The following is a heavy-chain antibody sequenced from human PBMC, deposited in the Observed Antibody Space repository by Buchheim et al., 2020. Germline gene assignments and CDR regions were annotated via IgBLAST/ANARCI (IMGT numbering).Heavy chain of an antibody. J-gene: IGHJ4*02. D-gene: IGHD3-10*01. Sequence: QVQLQESGPRLVKPSGTLSLTCAVSGGSVSSANWWTWVRQPPGKGLEWIGEIYHSGRTDYSPSLKTRVTMAVDKSQDQFSMKLNSVTAADTAVYYCAGSAYFYGSQIPENVDYWGQGIL. V-gene: IGHV4-4*02. CDR3: AGSAYFYGSQIPENVDY. CDR2: IYHSGRT. CDR1: GGSVSSANW.